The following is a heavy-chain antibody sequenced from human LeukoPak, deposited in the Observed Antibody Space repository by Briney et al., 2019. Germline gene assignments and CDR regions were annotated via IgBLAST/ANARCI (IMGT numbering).Heavy chain of an antibody. V-gene: IGHV3-30*18. CDR2: ISYTGNTK. J-gene: IGHJ4*02. Sequence: GRSLTLSCAASGFTFSNYGMQWVRQAPGKGLDWVAVISYTGNTKYYVDSVKGRFTISRDNSKNTLYLQMNSLRAEDTAVYYCVKERDEYSSSSSDYWGQGTLVTVSS. D-gene: IGHD6-6*01. CDR3: VKERDEYSSSSSDY. CDR1: GFTFSNYG.